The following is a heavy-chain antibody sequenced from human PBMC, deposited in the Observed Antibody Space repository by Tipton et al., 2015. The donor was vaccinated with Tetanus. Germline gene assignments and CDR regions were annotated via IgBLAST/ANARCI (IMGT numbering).Heavy chain of an antibody. D-gene: IGHD2-15*01. CDR2: ISGSGGST. Sequence: SLRLSCAASGFTFSSYAMSWVRQAPGKGLEWVSAISGSGGSTYYADSVKGRFTISRDNSKNTLYLQMNSLRAEDTAVYYCAKMGRAAKGIACWGQGTLVTVSS. J-gene: IGHJ4*02. V-gene: IGHV3-23*01. CDR3: AKMGRAAKGIAC. CDR1: GFTFSSYA.